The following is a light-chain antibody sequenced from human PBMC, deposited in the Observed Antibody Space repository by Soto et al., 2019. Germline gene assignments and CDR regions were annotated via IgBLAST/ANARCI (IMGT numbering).Light chain of an antibody. CDR3: QHYNRYSEA. V-gene: IGKV1-5*03. Sequence: DIQMTQSPSTLSGSVGDRVTITCRASQTISSWLAWYQQKPGKAPKLLIYKASTLRSEVPSRFSGSGSGTEFTLTISSLQPDDFATYYCQHYNRYSEAFGQGTKVDIK. CDR2: KAS. CDR1: QTISSW. J-gene: IGKJ1*01.